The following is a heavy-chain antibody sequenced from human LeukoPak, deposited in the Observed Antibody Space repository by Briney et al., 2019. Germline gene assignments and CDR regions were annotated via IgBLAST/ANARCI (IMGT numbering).Heavy chain of an antibody. CDR2: IYPKSGDT. Sequence: GASVKVSCKASGYTFTDYYIHWVRQAPGQGLEWMGYIYPKSGDTIIAQKFQGRVTMTTDTSISTAYMELTRLTSDDTAVYYCARVAYSSSLWGQGTLVTVSS. CDR3: ARVAYSSSL. V-gene: IGHV1-2*02. D-gene: IGHD6-6*01. CDR1: GYTFTDYY. J-gene: IGHJ4*02.